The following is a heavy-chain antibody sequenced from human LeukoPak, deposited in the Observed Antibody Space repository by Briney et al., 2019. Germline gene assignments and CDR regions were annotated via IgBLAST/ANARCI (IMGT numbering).Heavy chain of an antibody. CDR3: ARLVTQGVAGKRCYFDY. Sequence: PSETLSLTCAVYGGSFSGYYWSWIRQPPGKGLEWIGEINHSGSTNYNPSLKSRVTISVDTSKNQFSLKLSSVTAADTAVYYCARLVTQGVAGKRCYFDYWGQGTLVTVSS. V-gene: IGHV4-34*01. CDR1: GGSFSGYY. CDR2: INHSGST. J-gene: IGHJ4*02. D-gene: IGHD6-19*01.